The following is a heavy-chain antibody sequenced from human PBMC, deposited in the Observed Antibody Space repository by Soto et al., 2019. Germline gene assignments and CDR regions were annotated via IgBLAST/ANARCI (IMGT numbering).Heavy chain of an antibody. CDR1: GGSISSSSYY. CDR2: IYYSGST. CDR3: AALYYDILTGYSGGVDGMDV. J-gene: IGHJ6*02. Sequence: QLQLQESGPGLVKPSETLSLTCTVSGGSISSSSYYWGWIRQPPGKGLEWIGSIYYSGSTYYNPSLKSRVTISVYTSKNQFSLKLSSVTAADTAVYYFAALYYDILTGYSGGVDGMDVWGQGTTVTVSS. V-gene: IGHV4-39*01. D-gene: IGHD3-9*01.